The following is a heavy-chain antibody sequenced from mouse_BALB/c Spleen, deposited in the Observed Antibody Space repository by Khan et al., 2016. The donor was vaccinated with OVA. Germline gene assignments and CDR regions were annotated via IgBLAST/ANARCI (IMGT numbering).Heavy chain of an antibody. J-gene: IGHJ4*01. CDR3: ARGGWSCTMDY. CDR1: GFNIEDTY. Sequence: EVQLQESGAELVKPGASVKLSCTASGFNIEDTYIHWVMQRPEQGLEWIGRIDPANGNTKYDPKFQGKATITADTSSNTAYLQLSSLTSEDTAVYYGARGGWSCTMDYWGQGTSVTVSS. V-gene: IGHV14-3*02. D-gene: IGHD1-1*02. CDR2: IDPANGNT.